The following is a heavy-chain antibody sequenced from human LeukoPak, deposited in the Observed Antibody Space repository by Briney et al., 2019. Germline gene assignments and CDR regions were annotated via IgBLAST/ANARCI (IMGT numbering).Heavy chain of an antibody. CDR2: IYYSGST. J-gene: IGHJ4*02. V-gene: IGHV4-31*03. Sequence: PSETLSLTCTVSGGSISSGGYYWSWIRQHPGKGLEWIGYIYYSGSTYYNPSLKSRVTISVDTSKNQFSLKLSSVTAADTAVYYCARDGNCGGNSRAFDYWGQGTLVTVSS. CDR1: GGSISSGGYY. D-gene: IGHD4-23*01. CDR3: ARDGNCGGNSRAFDY.